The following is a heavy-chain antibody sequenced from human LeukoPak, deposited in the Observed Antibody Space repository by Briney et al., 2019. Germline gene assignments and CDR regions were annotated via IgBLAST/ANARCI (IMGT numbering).Heavy chain of an antibody. V-gene: IGHV3-74*01. CDR2: INSDGTTI. D-gene: IGHD3-10*01. Sequence: PGGSLRLSCAASGFTFSTSWMHWVRQAPGKGLVWVSRINSDGTTIDYADSVKGRFTISRDNAKNTLYLQMNSLRDEDTAVYYCASYSGSDDAFDIWGQGTMVTVSS. J-gene: IGHJ3*02. CDR1: GFTFSTSW. CDR3: ASYSGSDDAFDI.